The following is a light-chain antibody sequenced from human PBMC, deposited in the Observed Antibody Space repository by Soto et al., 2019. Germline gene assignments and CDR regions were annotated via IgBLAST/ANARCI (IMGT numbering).Light chain of an antibody. CDR2: GAS. V-gene: IGKV3-15*01. CDR3: QQYNNWPPHT. Sequence: EIVMTQSPATLSVSPGERATLSCRASQSVNTNLAWYQQKPGRAPRLLIHGASTRATGIPARFSGSGSGTEITLNISSLQSEDFAVYYCQQYNNWPPHTFGQGTKLEIK. CDR1: QSVNTN. J-gene: IGKJ2*01.